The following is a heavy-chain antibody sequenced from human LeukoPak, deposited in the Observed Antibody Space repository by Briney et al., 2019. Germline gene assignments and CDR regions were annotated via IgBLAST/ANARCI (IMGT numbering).Heavy chain of an antibody. Sequence: PSETLSLTCTVSGVSISSGGYYWSWIPQHPGKGLEWIGYIYYGGSTYYNPSLKSRVTISVDTYKNQFSLKQRSVPAADTAVYYCVMASGQGFDYWGEATLVSVCS. CDR3: VMASGQGFDY. CDR1: GVSISSGGYY. D-gene: IGHD2-8*01. J-gene: IGHJ4*02. CDR2: IYYGGST. V-gene: IGHV4-31*03.